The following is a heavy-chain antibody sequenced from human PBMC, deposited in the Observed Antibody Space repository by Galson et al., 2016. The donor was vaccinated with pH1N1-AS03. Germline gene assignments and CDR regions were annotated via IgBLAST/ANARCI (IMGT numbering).Heavy chain of an antibody. CDR1: GDSISRGNYF. CDR2: IRASGST. D-gene: IGHD3-10*01. CDR3: ARDRDPRVRQFDF. J-gene: IGHJ4*02. V-gene: IGHV4-61*02. Sequence: TLSLTCTVSGDSISRGNYFWSWIRQPAGKGLEWIGCIRASGSTDYKPSLKSRVTVSLDPSKNQFSLKMNSVTAADTAIYYCARDRDPRVRQFDFWGQGTLVTVSS.